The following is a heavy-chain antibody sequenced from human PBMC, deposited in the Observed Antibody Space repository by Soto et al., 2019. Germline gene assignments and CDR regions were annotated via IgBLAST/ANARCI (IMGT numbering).Heavy chain of an antibody. CDR2: MYYSGST. V-gene: IGHV4-31*03. CDR3: ARLIPGTGNDY. CDR1: GGSISSGGYY. D-gene: IGHD1-20*01. J-gene: IGHJ4*02. Sequence: QVQLQESGPGLVKPSQTLSLTCTVSGGSISSGGYYWSWIRQHPGKGLEWIGYMYYSGSTYYNPSLKSRVTISMDTSKNQFSLKLSSVTAADTAVYYCARLIPGTGNDYWGQGTLVTVSS.